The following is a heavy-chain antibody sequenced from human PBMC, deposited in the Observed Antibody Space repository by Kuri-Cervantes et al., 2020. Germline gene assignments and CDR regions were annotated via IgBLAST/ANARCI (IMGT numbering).Heavy chain of an antibody. D-gene: IGHD2-15*01. CDR2: INHTGST. V-gene: IGHV4-34*01. Sequence: SETLSLTCAASGFTFSNYAMSWIRQPPGKGLEWIGEINHTGSTNYDPSLKSRVTISVDTSKNQFSLKLNSVTAADTAVYYCAGGEVVVVAGIGTYYMDVWGKGTTVTVSS. CDR3: AGGEVVVVAGIGTYYMDV. J-gene: IGHJ6*03. CDR1: GFTFSNYA.